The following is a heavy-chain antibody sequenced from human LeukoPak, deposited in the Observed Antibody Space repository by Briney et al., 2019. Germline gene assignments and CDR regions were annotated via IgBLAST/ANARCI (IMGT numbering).Heavy chain of an antibody. Sequence: PSETLSLTCTVSGGSISSSSYYWGWIRQPPGKGLEWIGSIYYSGSTYYNPSLKSRVTISVDTSKNQFSLKLSSVTAADTAVCYCARSPLMVRGVIITRQNDCWGQGTLVTVSS. CDR2: IYYSGST. CDR1: GGSISSSSYY. CDR3: ARSPLMVRGVIITRQNDC. D-gene: IGHD3-10*01. J-gene: IGHJ4*02. V-gene: IGHV4-39*01.